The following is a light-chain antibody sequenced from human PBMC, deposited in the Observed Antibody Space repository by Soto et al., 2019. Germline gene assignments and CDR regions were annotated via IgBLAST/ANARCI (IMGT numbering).Light chain of an antibody. J-gene: IGKJ5*01. CDR1: QSISSN. CDR2: GAS. CDR3: QQRSNWPT. V-gene: IGKV3-15*01. Sequence: EIVMTQSPATLSVSPGERATLSCRASQSISSNLAWYQQKPGQAPRLLIYGASTRATGIPARFSGSGSGTDFTLTISSLESEDFAIYYCQQRSNWPTFGQGTRLEIK.